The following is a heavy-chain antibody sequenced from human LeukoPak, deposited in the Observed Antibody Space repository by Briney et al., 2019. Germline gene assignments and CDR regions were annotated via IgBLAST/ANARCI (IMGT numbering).Heavy chain of an antibody. Sequence: AASVKVSCKASGYTFTSYGISWVRQAPGQGLEWMGWISAYNGNTNYAQKLQGRVTMTTDTSTSTAYMELSSLRSDDTAVYYCAQHSYGYLFDPWGQGSLVTASA. CDR2: ISAYNGNT. D-gene: IGHD5-18*01. V-gene: IGHV1-18*01. J-gene: IGHJ5*02. CDR3: AQHSYGYLFDP. CDR1: GYTFTSYG.